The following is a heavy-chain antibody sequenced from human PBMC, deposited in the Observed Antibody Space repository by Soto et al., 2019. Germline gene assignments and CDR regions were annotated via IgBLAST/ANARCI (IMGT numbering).Heavy chain of an antibody. CDR3: ARITQGDYFWFDP. Sequence: SGPTLVNPQESLGTCSVSGFSLTTSGLCVGWIRQPPGKALEWLALVDGDDGKFYSLSLKTRLTISKDTSKNQVVLTMTNMDPVDTATYSCARITQGDYFWFDPWGPGTLVTVSS. V-gene: IGHV2-70*01. CDR2: VDGDDGK. J-gene: IGHJ5*02. D-gene: IGHD4-17*01. CDR1: GFSLTTSGLC.